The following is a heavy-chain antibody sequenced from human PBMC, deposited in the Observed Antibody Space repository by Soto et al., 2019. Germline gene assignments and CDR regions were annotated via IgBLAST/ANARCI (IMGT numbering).Heavy chain of an antibody. Sequence: PSETLSLTCTFSCGSIISGDYYWSWIRQPPGKGLEWIGYILYSGTTNYNPSLESRLTISVDTSKNQFSLKLTSVTAADTAVYYCARNGALDYWGRGTLVTVSS. J-gene: IGHJ4*02. V-gene: IGHV4-30-4*01. CDR3: ARNGALDY. CDR2: ILYSGTT. D-gene: IGHD2-8*01. CDR1: CGSIISGDYY.